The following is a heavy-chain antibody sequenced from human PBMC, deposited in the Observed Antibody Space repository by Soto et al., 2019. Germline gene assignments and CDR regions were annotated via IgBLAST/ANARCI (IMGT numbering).Heavy chain of an antibody. D-gene: IGHD3-16*01. CDR2: IIPIFGTA. CDR3: ARVGGESNYYYYYGMDV. Sequence: ASVKVSCKASGGTFSSYAISWVRQAPGQGLEWMGGIIPIFGTANYAQKFQGRVTITADESTSTAYMELSSLRSEDTAVYYCARVGGESNYYYYYGMDVWGQGTTVTVSS. J-gene: IGHJ6*02. V-gene: IGHV1-69*13. CDR1: GGTFSSYA.